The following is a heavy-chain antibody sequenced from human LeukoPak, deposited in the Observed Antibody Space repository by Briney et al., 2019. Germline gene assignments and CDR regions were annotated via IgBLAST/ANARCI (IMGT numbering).Heavy chain of an antibody. CDR3: AKQGTAAAGTIYGY. CDR2: ISGSGGST. Sequence: GGSLRLSCAASGFTFSRYAMSWVRQAPGKGLEWVSGISGSGGSTYYADSVMGRFTISRDNSKNTLYLQMNSLRAEDTAVYYCAKQGTAAAGTIYGYWGQGTLVTASS. J-gene: IGHJ4*02. CDR1: GFTFSRYA. V-gene: IGHV3-23*01. D-gene: IGHD6-13*01.